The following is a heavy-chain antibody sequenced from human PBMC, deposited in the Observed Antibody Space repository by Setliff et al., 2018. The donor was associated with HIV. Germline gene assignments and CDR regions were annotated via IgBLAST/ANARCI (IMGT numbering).Heavy chain of an antibody. V-gene: IGHV1-2*06. Sequence: ASVKVSCRTSGYIFTHYYTHWVRQAPGQGLEWMGRISPNYGGTHYPQKFQGRVTLTSDTSISTAYMELSGLTSDDTAVYYCARGQGPVDYWGQGTLVTVSS. CDR3: ARGQGPVDY. J-gene: IGHJ4*02. CDR2: ISPNYGGT. CDR1: GYIFTHYY.